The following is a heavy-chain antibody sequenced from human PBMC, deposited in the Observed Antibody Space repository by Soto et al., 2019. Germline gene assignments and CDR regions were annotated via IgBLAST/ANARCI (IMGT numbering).Heavy chain of an antibody. D-gene: IGHD3-10*01. CDR3: AKISQFWELFFPFDY. J-gene: IGHJ4*02. V-gene: IGHV3-9*01. Sequence: EVQLVESGGGLVQPGRSLRLSCAASGFTFDDYAMHWVRQAPGKGLEWVSGISWNSGSIGYADSVKGRFTISRDNAKNSLYLQMNSLRAEDTALYYCAKISQFWELFFPFDYWGQGTLVTVSS. CDR2: ISWNSGSI. CDR1: GFTFDDYA.